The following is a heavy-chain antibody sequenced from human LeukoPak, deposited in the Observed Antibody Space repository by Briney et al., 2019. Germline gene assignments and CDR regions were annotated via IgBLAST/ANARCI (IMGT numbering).Heavy chain of an antibody. CDR3: VREGYGSGNYPFDY. J-gene: IGHJ4*02. CDR2: IDSHGGTT. D-gene: IGHD3-10*01. CDR1: GITFSTYA. Sequence: GGSLRLSCAASGITFSTYATTWVRQAPGKGLEWVSRIDSHGGTTVDADSVKGRFTVSRDNAKNTLYLQMNSLRAEDTAVSYCVREGYGSGNYPFDYWGQGTLVTVSS. V-gene: IGHV3-74*01.